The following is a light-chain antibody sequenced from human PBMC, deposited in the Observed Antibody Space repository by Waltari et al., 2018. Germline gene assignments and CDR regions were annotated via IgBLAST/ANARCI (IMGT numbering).Light chain of an antibody. J-gene: IGLJ3*02. CDR1: TAINVGDFI. CDR3: MFWPNNVWV. CDR2: YKSDSEK. V-gene: IGLV5-37*01. Sequence: QPVLIQPPSSSASPGESARLTCTLPTAINVGDFIIYWYQQKPGSPPRFLLYYKSDSEKPQGSGVPSRFSGSKDASANAGVLLISGLQSEDEADYYCMFWPNNVWVFGGGTRLTVL.